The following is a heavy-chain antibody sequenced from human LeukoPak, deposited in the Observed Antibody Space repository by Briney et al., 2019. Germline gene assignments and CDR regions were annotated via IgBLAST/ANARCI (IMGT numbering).Heavy chain of an antibody. CDR1: GFTFSSYA. Sequence: GGSLRLSCAASGFTFSSYAMSWVRQAPGKGLEWVSTISGSGGGTYYADSVKGRFTISRDNSKNTLYLQMNSLRAEDTAVYYCAKDRGSSEHFVYWGQGTLVTVSS. V-gene: IGHV3-23*01. CDR3: AKDRGSSEHFVY. D-gene: IGHD1-26*01. J-gene: IGHJ4*02. CDR2: ISGSGGGT.